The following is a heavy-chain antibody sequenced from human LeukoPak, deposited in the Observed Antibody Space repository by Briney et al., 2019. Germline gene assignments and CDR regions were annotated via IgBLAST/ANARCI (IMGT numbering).Heavy chain of an antibody. V-gene: IGHV3-48*04. CDR1: GFTFSSYS. CDR2: ISSSSSTI. Sequence: GGSLRLSCAASGFTFSSYSMDWVRQAPGKGLEWVSYISSSSSTIYYADSVKGRFTISRDNAKNSLYLQMNSLRAEDTAVYYCALYCSGGSCYGRNPWGQGTLVTVSS. J-gene: IGHJ5*02. D-gene: IGHD2-15*01. CDR3: ALYCSGGSCYGRNP.